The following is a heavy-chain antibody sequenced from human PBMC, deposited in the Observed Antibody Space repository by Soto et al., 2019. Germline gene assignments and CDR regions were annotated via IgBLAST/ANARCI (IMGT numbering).Heavy chain of an antibody. D-gene: IGHD2-8*02. CDR2: SSGGGGST. V-gene: IGHV3-23*01. CDR1: GFTFSSYA. CDR3: ARQGPTTGTNQGIDY. J-gene: IGHJ4*02. Sequence: GGSLRLSCAASGFTFSSYAMSWVRQAPGKGLEWVSTSSGGGGSTYYADSVKGRFTMSRDNSKDTLYLQMNSLGAGDTAVYFCARQGPTTGTNQGIDYWGQGTLVTVSS.